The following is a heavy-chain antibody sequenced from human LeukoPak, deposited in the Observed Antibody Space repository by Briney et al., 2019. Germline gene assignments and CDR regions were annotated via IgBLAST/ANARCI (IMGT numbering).Heavy chain of an antibody. CDR1: GGSISSYY. Sequence: PSETLPLTCTVSGGSISSYYWSWIRQPPGKGLEWIGSIYYSGSTYYNPSLKSRVTISVDTSKNQFSLKLSSVTAADTAVYYCAGHIVATIRGYHYWGQGTLVTVSS. CDR3: AGHIVATIRGYHY. V-gene: IGHV4-59*05. D-gene: IGHD5-12*01. J-gene: IGHJ4*02. CDR2: IYYSGST.